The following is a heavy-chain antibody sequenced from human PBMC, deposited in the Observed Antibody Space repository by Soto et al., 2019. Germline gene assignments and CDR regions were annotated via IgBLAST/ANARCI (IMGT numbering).Heavy chain of an antibody. Sequence: EVQLVESGGSLVQPGRSLRLSCSASGFTFSSYDMHWVRQGTGKGLEWVSAIGTTGDTYYAGSVKGRFTISRENAKNSLYLQMNSLRAGDTAIYFCARAIGPTLFDYWGQGTLVTVSS. CDR3: ARAIGPTLFDY. CDR1: GFTFSSYD. V-gene: IGHV3-13*04. J-gene: IGHJ4*02. D-gene: IGHD3-22*01. CDR2: IGTTGDT.